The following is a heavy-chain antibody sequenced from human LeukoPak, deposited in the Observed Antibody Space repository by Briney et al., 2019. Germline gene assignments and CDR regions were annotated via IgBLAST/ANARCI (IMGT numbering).Heavy chain of an antibody. J-gene: IGHJ4*02. CDR1: GFTFSSYW. D-gene: IGHD3-22*01. CDR3: AREKWFTNPLDY. V-gene: IGHV3-74*01. Sequence: GGSLRLSCAASGFTFSSYWMHWVRQAPGKGLVWVSRINSDGSSTSYADSVKGRFTISRDNAKNTLYLQMNSLRAEDTAAYYCAREKWFTNPLDYWGQGTLVTVSS. CDR2: INSDGSST.